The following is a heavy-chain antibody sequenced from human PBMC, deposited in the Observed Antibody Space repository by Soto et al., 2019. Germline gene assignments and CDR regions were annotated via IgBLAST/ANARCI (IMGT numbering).Heavy chain of an antibody. CDR3: ATQEVGGSYVYTFDP. Sequence: QLHLRESGPGLVKPSETLSLTCTVSGGSITSSSYYWGGIRQPPGKGLEWIGSIYCSGSTYYNPPLKSRVTISLDTSKNQFSLKLSSVTAADTAVYYCATQEVGGSYVYTFDPWGQGTLVTVSS. D-gene: IGHD1-26*01. CDR2: IYCSGST. J-gene: IGHJ5*02. CDR1: GGSITSSSYY. V-gene: IGHV4-39*01.